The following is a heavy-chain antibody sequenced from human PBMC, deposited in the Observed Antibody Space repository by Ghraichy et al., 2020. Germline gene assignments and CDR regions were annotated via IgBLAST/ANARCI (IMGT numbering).Heavy chain of an antibody. D-gene: IGHD5-24*01. V-gene: IGHV3-74*01. CDR3: ARADPDGYGIFDF. CDR2: INSDGSNT. J-gene: IGHJ4*02. Sequence: WITRINSDGSNTNYADSVKGRFTISRDNAKNTLYLQMNSLRAEDTAVYYCARADPDGYGIFDFCVQGT.